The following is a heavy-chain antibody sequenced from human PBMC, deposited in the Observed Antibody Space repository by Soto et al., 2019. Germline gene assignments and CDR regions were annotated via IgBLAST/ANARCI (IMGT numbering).Heavy chain of an antibody. D-gene: IGHD6-19*01. V-gene: IGHV3-23*01. CDR3: AKVDSSTWPNWFDP. CDR2: ISGGGGTT. CDR1: GFTFCSYA. J-gene: IGHJ5*02. Sequence: PGGSLRLSCAASGFTFCSYAMSWVRQAPGKGLEWVSAISGGGGTTHYADSVKGRFTISRDNSKNTSYLQMNSLRADDTAVYYCAKVDSSTWPNWFDPWGQGTLVTVSS.